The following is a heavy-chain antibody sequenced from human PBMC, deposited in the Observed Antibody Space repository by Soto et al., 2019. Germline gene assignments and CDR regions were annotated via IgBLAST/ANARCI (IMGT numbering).Heavy chain of an antibody. CDR3: AKDRFGTMIVVVIPHYFDY. CDR2: INQDATRQ. CDR1: GFSFSSYW. Sequence: GGSLRLSCAASGFSFSSYWMSWVRQAPGRGLEWVANINQDATRQSYVDSVEGQFSISRDNAKNSLYLQMNSLRVEDTAVYYCAKDRFGTMIVVVIPHYFDYWGQGTLVTVSS. D-gene: IGHD3-22*01. J-gene: IGHJ4*02. V-gene: IGHV3-7*03.